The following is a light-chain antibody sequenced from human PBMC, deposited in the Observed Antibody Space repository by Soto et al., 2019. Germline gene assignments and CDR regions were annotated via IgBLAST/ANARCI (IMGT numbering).Light chain of an antibody. CDR2: EVR. V-gene: IGLV2-14*01. CDR1: SSDMGGYDY. CDR3: CSYTRTSNHYV. Sequence: SALTQPASVSGSPGQSITISCTGTSSDMGGYDYVSWYQQRPGKAPKLMIYEVRYRPSGVSNRFSGSKSGNTASLTISGLQAEDEAVYYCCSYTRTSNHYVFGSGTKVAVL. J-gene: IGLJ1*01.